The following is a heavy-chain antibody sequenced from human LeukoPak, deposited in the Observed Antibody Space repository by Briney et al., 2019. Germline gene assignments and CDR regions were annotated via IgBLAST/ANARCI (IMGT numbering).Heavy chain of an antibody. CDR2: ISGSGGST. CDR3: AKCILTGYYKGYMDV. Sequence: GGSLRLSCAASGFTFSSNGMSWVRQAPGKGLEWVSGISGSGGSTNYADSVKGRFTISRDNSKNTLYLQINSLRAEDTAVYYCAKCILTGYYKGYMDVWGKGTTVTISS. D-gene: IGHD3-9*01. V-gene: IGHV3-23*01. CDR1: GFTFSSNG. J-gene: IGHJ6*03.